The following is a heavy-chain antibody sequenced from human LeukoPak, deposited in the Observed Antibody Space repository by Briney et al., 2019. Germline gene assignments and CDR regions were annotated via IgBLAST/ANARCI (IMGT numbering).Heavy chain of an antibody. CDR3: ARGVVAAPQAFDY. Sequence: SETLSLTCTVSGGSISSGSFYWSWIRQPPGKGLEWIGYIYYTGSTNYNPSLKSRVTISVDTSKNQFSLKLSSVTAADTAVYYCARGVVAAPQAFDYWGQGTLVAVSS. D-gene: IGHD2-15*01. CDR2: IYYTGST. J-gene: IGHJ4*02. CDR1: GGSISSGSFY. V-gene: IGHV4-61*01.